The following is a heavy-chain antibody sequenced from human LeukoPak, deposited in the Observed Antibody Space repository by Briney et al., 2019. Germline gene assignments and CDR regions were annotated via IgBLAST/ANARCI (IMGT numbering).Heavy chain of an antibody. CDR1: GFTLSSDW. V-gene: IGHV3-7*01. J-gene: IGHJ4*02. D-gene: IGHD2-2*01. Sequence: GGSLRLSCVVSGFTLSSDWMSWVRQAPGKGLEWVANIKKDGIEKYYVESVKGRFTISRDNAKNSLSLQMNSLRAEDTAVYYCARGRYSSRSGGYYFDIWGQGPWSPSPQ. CDR3: ARGRYSSRSGGYYFDI. CDR2: IKKDGIEK.